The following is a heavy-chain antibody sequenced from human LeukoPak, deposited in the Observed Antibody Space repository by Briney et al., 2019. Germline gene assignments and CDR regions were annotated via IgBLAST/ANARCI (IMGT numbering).Heavy chain of an antibody. CDR2: IYHSGRT. CDR3: ARDRGVPRPYYFDQ. Sequence: SSETLSLTCSVSGGSVSSSDHYWGWIRQPPGKRPEWIGRIYHSGRTHYKPSLESRVTMSVDTSKNQFSLNLTSVTAADAAMYYCARDRGVPRPYYFDQWGQGTLVTVSS. V-gene: IGHV4-39*07. CDR1: GGSVSSSDHY. J-gene: IGHJ4*02. D-gene: IGHD3-10*01.